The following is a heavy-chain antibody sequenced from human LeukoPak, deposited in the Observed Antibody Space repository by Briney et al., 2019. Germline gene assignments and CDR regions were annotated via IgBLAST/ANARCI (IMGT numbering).Heavy chain of an antibody. CDR1: GFTFSSYA. CDR2: IRSSSSYI. V-gene: IGHV3-21*01. D-gene: IGHD3-9*01. CDR3: ARVSYDILTGYSYIDY. J-gene: IGHJ4*02. Sequence: GGSLRLSCAASGFTFSSYAMSWVRQAPGKGLEWVSSIRSSSSYIYYADSVKGRFTISRDNAKNSLYLQMNSLRAEDTAVYYCARVSYDILTGYSYIDYWGQGTLVTVSS.